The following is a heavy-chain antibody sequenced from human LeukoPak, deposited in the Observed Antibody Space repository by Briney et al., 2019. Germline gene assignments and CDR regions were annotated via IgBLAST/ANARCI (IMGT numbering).Heavy chain of an antibody. CDR1: GFTFSGSA. V-gene: IGHV3-73*01. J-gene: IGHJ4*02. D-gene: IGHD6-19*01. CDR3: ARRLDSSPSGY. Sequence: GGSLRLSCAASGFTFSGSAIHWVRQTSGKGLEWVGRIRSKANNYATLYAASMKGRFTISRDDSRNTAYLQVNSLKTEDTAVYYCARRLDSSPSGYWGQGTLVTVSS. CDR2: IRSKANNYAT.